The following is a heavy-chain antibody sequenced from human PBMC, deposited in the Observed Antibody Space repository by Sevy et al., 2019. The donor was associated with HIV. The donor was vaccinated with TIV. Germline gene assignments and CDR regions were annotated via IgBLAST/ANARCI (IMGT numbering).Heavy chain of an antibody. CDR3: AKPRDYGDFDTFDY. J-gene: IGHJ4*02. CDR2: ISYDGSNK. CDR1: GFTFSSYG. D-gene: IGHD4-17*01. V-gene: IGHV3-30*18. Sequence: GGSLRLSCAASGFTFSSYGMHWVRQAPGKGLEWVAVISYDGSNKYYADSVKGRFTISRDNSKNTLYLQMNSLRAEDTAVYYCAKPRDYGDFDTFDYWGQGTLVTVS.